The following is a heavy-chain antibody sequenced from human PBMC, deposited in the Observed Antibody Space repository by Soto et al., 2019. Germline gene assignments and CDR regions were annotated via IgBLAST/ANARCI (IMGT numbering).Heavy chain of an antibody. CDR2: ISSSSSYI. D-gene: IGHD2-15*01. J-gene: IGHJ4*02. CDR3: AIVVVVAATRGRPGLSD. V-gene: IGHV3-21*01. CDR1: GFTFSSYG. Sequence: GGSLRLSCAASGFTFSSYGMNWVRQAPGKGPEWVSSISSSSSYIYYADSVKGRFTISRDNAKNSLYLQMNSLRAEDTAVYYCAIVVVVAATRGRPGLSDWGQGTLVTVSS.